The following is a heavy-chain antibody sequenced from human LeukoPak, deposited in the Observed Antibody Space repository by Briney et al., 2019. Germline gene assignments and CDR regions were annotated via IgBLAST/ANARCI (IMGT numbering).Heavy chain of an antibody. J-gene: IGHJ4*02. CDR1: GFTFSSYW. V-gene: IGHV3-74*01. CDR2: ITSDGSST. CDR3: ARGYSSSPWNFDY. D-gene: IGHD6-6*01. Sequence: GGSLRPSCAASGFTFSSYWMHWVRQAPGKGPVWVSRITSDGSSTSYADSVKGRFTISRDNAKNTVYLQMNSLRAEDTAVYYCARGYSSSPWNFDYWGQGTLVTVSS.